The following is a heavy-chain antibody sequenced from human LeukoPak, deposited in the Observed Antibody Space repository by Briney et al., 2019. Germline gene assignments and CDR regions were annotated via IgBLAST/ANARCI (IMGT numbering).Heavy chain of an antibody. J-gene: IGHJ4*02. Sequence: GGSLRLSCAASGFTFSSYGMHWVRQAPGKGLEWVAFIRYDGSNKYYADSVKGRFTISRDNSKNTLYLQMNSLRGADTAVYYCAKDRDTFAVRGVIISYWGQGTLVTVSS. CDR2: IRYDGSNK. CDR3: AKDRDTFAVRGVIISY. CDR1: GFTFSSYG. V-gene: IGHV3-30*02. D-gene: IGHD3-10*02.